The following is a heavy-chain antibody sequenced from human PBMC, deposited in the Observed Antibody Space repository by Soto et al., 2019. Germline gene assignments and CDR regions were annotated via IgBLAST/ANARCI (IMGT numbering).Heavy chain of an antibody. Sequence: QVQLVESGGGVVQPGRSLRLSCAASGFTFSSYGMHWVRQAPGKGLDGVAVISYDGSNKYYADSVKGRFTISRDNSKNTLYLQMNSLRAEDTAVYYCANDQEGYSSGWVTFDYWGQGTMVTVSS. J-gene: IGHJ4*02. CDR3: ANDQEGYSSGWVTFDY. V-gene: IGHV3-30*18. D-gene: IGHD6-19*01. CDR1: GFTFSSYG. CDR2: ISYDGSNK.